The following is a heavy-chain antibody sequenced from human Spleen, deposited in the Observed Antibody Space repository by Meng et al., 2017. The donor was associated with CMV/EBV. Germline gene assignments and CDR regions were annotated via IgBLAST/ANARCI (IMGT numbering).Heavy chain of an antibody. CDR2: IHPHRGDT. V-gene: IGHV1-2*02. D-gene: IGHD2-2*01. CDR1: GYTFTAHY. Sequence: ASVKVSCKASGYTFTAHYFHWVRQAPGQGLEWMGWIHPHRGDTNYAQQFQGRVTLTRDTSINTGYMELRSLRSDDTAVYYCARDVNIVVVPAADYYYYYYGMDVWGQGTTVTVSS. CDR3: ARDVNIVVVPAADYYYYYYGMDV. J-gene: IGHJ6*02.